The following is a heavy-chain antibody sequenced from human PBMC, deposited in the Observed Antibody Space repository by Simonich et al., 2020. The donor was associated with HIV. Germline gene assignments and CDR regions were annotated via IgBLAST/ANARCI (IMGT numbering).Heavy chain of an antibody. V-gene: IGHV4-34*01. CDR1: GGSFSGYY. Sequence: QVQLQQWGAGLLKPSETLSLTCAVYGGSFSGYYWSWIRQPPGKGLEWIGKINHSGNTNYNPYPKSRVTISVDTAKNQFSLKLSSVTAADTAVYYCARGFYQRLYYFDYWGQGTLVTVSS. D-gene: IGHD2-2*01. CDR2: INHSGNT. CDR3: ARGFYQRLYYFDY. J-gene: IGHJ4*02.